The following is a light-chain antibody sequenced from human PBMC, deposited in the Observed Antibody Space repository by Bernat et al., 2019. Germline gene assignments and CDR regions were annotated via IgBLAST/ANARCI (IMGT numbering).Light chain of an antibody. V-gene: IGLV2-11*01. CDR1: SSDVGGYNY. CDR2: DVS. CDR3: CSYEGSYTFRL. J-gene: IGLJ1*01. Sequence: QSALTQPRSVSGSPGQPVTISCTGTSSDVGGYNYVSWYQQHPGKAPKLMIYDVSKRPSGVPDRFSGSKSGNTASLTISGLQAEDEADYYCCSYEGSYTFRLFGTGTKVTVL.